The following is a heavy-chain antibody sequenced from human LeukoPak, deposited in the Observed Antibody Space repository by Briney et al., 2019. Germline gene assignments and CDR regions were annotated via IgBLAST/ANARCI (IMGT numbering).Heavy chain of an antibody. CDR2: INPSGGST. D-gene: IGHD3-22*01. CDR1: GYTFTSYY. Sequence: AASVKVSCKASGYTFTSYYMHWVRQAPGQGLEWMGIINPSGGSTSYAQKFQGRVTMTRNTSISTAYMELSSLRSEDTAVYYCARVPYDSSGYYLTQPDAFDIWGQGTMVTVSS. V-gene: IGHV1-46*01. CDR3: ARVPYDSSGYYLTQPDAFDI. J-gene: IGHJ3*02.